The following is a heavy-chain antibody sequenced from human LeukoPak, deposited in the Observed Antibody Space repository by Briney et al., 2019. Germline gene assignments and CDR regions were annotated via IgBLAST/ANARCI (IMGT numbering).Heavy chain of an antibody. CDR3: AKQAYDSPRTDFDY. CDR2: VSTSGGST. V-gene: IGHV3-23*01. D-gene: IGHD3-22*01. Sequence: PGGSLRLSCAASGLTFSRYAMSWVRQAPGKGLECVSGVSTSGGSTYYADSVKGRFTISRDNSKNTLHLQMNSLRAEDTAIYYCAKQAYDSPRTDFDYWGQGTLVTVSS. CDR1: GLTFSRYA. J-gene: IGHJ4*02.